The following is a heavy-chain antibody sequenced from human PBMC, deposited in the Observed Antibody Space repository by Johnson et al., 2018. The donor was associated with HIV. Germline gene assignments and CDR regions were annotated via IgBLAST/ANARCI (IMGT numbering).Heavy chain of an antibody. CDR2: LGGSGANT. CDR1: GFTFSSYV. Sequence: VQLVESGGGLVKPGGSLRLSCAASGFTFSSYVMSWVRQAPGKGLEWVSSLGGSGANTYYADSVKGRFTISRDNAKNSLYLQMNSLRAEDTAVYYCARDSTAGPDKGLDYVGAFDIWGQGTMVTVSS. D-gene: IGHD4-17*01. CDR3: ARDSTAGPDKGLDYVGAFDI. J-gene: IGHJ3*02. V-gene: IGHV3-23*04.